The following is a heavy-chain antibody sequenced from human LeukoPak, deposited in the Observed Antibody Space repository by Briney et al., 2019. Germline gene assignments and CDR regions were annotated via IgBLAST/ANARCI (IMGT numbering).Heavy chain of an antibody. CDR3: ATNYGPGY. CDR1: GFTFSNSW. J-gene: IGHJ4*02. CDR2: INSDGSTT. Sequence: PGGSLRLSCAASGFTFSNSWMHWVRQAPGKGLMWVSRINSDGSTTSYADSVKGRFTITRDNAKNTLYLQMNSLRAEDTAVYYCATNYGPGYWGQGTLVTVSS. V-gene: IGHV3-74*01. D-gene: IGHD4-17*01.